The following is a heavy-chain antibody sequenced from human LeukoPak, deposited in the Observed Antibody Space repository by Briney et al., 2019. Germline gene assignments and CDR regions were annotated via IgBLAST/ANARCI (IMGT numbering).Heavy chain of an antibody. CDR3: ARVPPQDRTWFDP. CDR2: ISGSGNNI. J-gene: IGHJ5*02. V-gene: IGHV3-48*04. Sequence: PGGSLRLSCAASGFTFSSCAMTWVRQAPGKGLEWLSHISGSGNNIYYADSVKGRFTISRDNAKNSLYLQTNSLRADDSAIYYCARVPPQDRTWFDPWGQGTLVTVSS. CDR1: GFTFSSCA. D-gene: IGHD2-15*01.